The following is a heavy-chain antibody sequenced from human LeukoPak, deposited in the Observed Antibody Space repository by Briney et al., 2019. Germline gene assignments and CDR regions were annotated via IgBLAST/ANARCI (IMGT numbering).Heavy chain of an antibody. CDR2: INHSGST. V-gene: IGHV4-34*01. J-gene: IGHJ4*02. CDR1: GGSFSGYY. D-gene: IGHD1-7*01. CDR3: ARAGLELKIDY. Sequence: PSETLSLTCAVYGGSFSGYYWSWIRQPPGKGLEWIGEINHSGSTNYNPSLKSRVTISVDTSKNQFSLKLSSVTAADTAVFYCARAGLELKIDYWGQGTLVTVSS.